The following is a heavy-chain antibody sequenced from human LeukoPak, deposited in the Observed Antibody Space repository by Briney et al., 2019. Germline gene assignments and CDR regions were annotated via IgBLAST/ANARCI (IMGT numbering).Heavy chain of an antibody. V-gene: IGHV1-69*04. CDR2: IIPILGIA. Sequence: ASVKVSCKASGGTFSSYAISWVRQAPGQGLEWMGRIIPILGIANYAQKFQGGVTITADKSTSTAYMELSSLRSEDTAVYYCARDWGVVLMVYASLTPMDVWGQGTTVTVSS. CDR1: GGTFSSYA. D-gene: IGHD2-8*01. J-gene: IGHJ6*02. CDR3: ARDWGVVLMVYASLTPMDV.